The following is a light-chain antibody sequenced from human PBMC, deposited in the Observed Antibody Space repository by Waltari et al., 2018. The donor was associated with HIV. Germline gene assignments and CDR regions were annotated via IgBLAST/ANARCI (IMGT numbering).Light chain of an antibody. V-gene: IGLV2-23*02. CDR2: DVN. CDR3: CSYAGGPFV. J-gene: IGLJ1*01. Sequence: QSALTQPASVSGSLGQSVNMSCSGSDTDVGKSAFVSWYQHNPGQAPHLIIYDVNTRPSGVSLRFSGSKSGNTASLTISGLQAEDEADYYCCSYAGGPFVFGSGT. CDR1: DTDVGKSAF.